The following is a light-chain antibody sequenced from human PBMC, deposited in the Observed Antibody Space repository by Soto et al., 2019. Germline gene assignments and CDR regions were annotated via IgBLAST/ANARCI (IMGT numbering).Light chain of an antibody. Sequence: QSVLTQPASVSGSPGQSVTISCTGTSSDVGAYKYVSWYQKHPGKAPKLMIYGVSNRPSGVSNRFSGSKSGNKAFLTISVLQPEDEADYYCSSFTGPTTLDVFGTGTKVTVL. J-gene: IGLJ1*01. CDR2: GVS. V-gene: IGLV2-14*03. CDR1: SSDVGAYKY. CDR3: SSFTGPTTLDV.